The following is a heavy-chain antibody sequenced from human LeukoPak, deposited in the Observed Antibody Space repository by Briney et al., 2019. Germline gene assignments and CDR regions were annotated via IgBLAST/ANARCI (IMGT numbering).Heavy chain of an antibody. CDR1: GGSISSGDYY. V-gene: IGHV4-61*08. CDR2: ITHSGST. D-gene: IGHD2-2*01. J-gene: IGHJ5*02. CDR3: ARGQYQLLIRYNWFDP. Sequence: PSETLSLTCTVSGGSISSGDYYWSWIRQPPGKGLEWIGYITHSGSTTYNPSLKSRVTVSVDMSKNQFSLKLNSVTAADTAVYYCARGQYQLLIRYNWFDPWGQGTLVTVAS.